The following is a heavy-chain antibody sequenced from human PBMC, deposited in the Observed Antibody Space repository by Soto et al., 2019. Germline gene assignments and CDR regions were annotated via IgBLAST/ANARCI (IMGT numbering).Heavy chain of an antibody. J-gene: IGHJ4*02. V-gene: IGHV3-48*03. CDR3: ASGRIDYYGSGSYYYFDY. D-gene: IGHD3-10*01. CDR2: ISSSGSTI. CDR1: GFTFSSYE. Sequence: GGSLRLSCAASGFTFSSYEMNWVRQAPGKGLEWVSYISSSGSTIYYADSVKGRFTISRDNAKNSLYLQMNSLRAEDTAVYYCASGRIDYYGSGSYYYFDYWGQGTLVTVSS.